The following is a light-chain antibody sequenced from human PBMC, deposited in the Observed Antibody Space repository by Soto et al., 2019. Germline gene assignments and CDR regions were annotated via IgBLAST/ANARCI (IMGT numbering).Light chain of an antibody. Sequence: VLTQSPATLSVSPGDRASLSCRASQSISRNLAWYQHSPGQAPRLIIYAASTRATGIPARFSGSGSGTDFTLTISSLQPEDFATYYCQQSHSAPRTFGQGTKVDIK. CDR3: QQSHSAPRT. V-gene: IGKV3D-15*01. CDR1: QSISRN. CDR2: AAS. J-gene: IGKJ1*01.